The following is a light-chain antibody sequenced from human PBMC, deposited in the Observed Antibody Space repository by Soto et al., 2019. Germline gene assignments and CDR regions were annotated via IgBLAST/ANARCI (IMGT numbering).Light chain of an antibody. Sequence: DIQMTQSPSSVSASVGDRVTITFRASQDLTYCLSWYQQRPGKAPQCLIYAASILQSGVPSRFSGSGFGTNFTLTITSLQPEDSATYFCQQAKSFPLPFGQGTRLEIK. J-gene: IGKJ5*01. CDR1: QDLTYC. CDR3: QQAKSFPLP. CDR2: AAS. V-gene: IGKV1-12*01.